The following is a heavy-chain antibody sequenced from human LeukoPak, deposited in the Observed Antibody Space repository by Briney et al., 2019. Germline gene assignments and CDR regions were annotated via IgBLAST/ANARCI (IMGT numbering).Heavy chain of an antibody. V-gene: IGHV3-30*18. CDR2: ISYDGSNK. CDR3: AKPDSSTWYGRGFDH. Sequence: GGSLRLSCAASGFTFSSYGMHWVRQAPGKGLEWVAVISYDGSNKYYADSVKGRFTISRDNSKNTLYLQMNSLRAEDTAVYYCAKPDSSTWYGRGFDHWGQGTLVTVSS. D-gene: IGHD6-13*01. CDR1: GFTFSSYG. J-gene: IGHJ4*02.